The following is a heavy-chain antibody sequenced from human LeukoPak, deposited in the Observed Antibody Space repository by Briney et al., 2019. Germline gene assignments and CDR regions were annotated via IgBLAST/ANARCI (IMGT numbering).Heavy chain of an antibody. CDR3: AKDPVGATPEYYFDY. V-gene: IGHV3-23*01. Sequence: GGSLTLSCAASGFTFSSCAMSWVRQAPGKGLEWVSAISGSGGSTYYADSVKGRFTISRDNSKNTLYLQMNSLRAEDTAVYYCAKDPVGATPEYYFDYWGQGTLDTVSS. CDR1: GFTFSSCA. D-gene: IGHD1-26*01. CDR2: ISGSGGST. J-gene: IGHJ4*02.